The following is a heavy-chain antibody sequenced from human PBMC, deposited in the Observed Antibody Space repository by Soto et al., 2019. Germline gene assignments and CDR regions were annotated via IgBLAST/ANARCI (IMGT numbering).Heavy chain of an antibody. D-gene: IGHD5-18*01. CDR1: GYTFTAYY. V-gene: IGHV1-2*02. J-gene: IGHJ4*02. CDR2: INPNSGDT. Sequence: QVQLVQSGAEVKKLGASVKVSCKASGYTFTAYYIHWVRQAPGQGLEWVGWINPNSGDTNYAQRFQGGVTMTGDTSVSTAYMDLTRLRADDTAVYYCARGGYTYGYGLDYWGQGTLFTVSS. CDR3: ARGGYTYGYGLDY.